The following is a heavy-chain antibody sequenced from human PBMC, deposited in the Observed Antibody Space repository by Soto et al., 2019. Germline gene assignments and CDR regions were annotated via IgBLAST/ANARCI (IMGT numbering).Heavy chain of an antibody. CDR2: IYYSGST. CDR1: GGSISSSSYY. Sequence: SETLSLTCTVSGGSISSSSYYWGWIRQPPGKGLEWIGSIYYSGSTYYNPSLKSRVTISVDTSKNQFSLKLSSVTAADTAVYYCARGYGGPNGRYFDYWGQGTLVTVSS. J-gene: IGHJ4*02. CDR3: ARGYGGPNGRYFDY. D-gene: IGHD4-17*01. V-gene: IGHV4-39*01.